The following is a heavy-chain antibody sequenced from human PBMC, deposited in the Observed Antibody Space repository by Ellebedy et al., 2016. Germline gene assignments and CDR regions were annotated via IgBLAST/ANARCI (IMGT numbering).Heavy chain of an antibody. J-gene: IGHJ5*02. Sequence: GGSLRLXXAASGFTFSSYAMHWVRQAPGKGLEWVAVISYDGSNKYYTDSVKGRFTISRDNSKNTLYLQMNSLRAEDTAVYYCARGPPHCSSTSCYEGGWFDPWGQGTLVTVSS. CDR3: ARGPPHCSSTSCYEGGWFDP. V-gene: IGHV3-30*04. CDR1: GFTFSSYA. CDR2: ISYDGSNK. D-gene: IGHD2-2*01.